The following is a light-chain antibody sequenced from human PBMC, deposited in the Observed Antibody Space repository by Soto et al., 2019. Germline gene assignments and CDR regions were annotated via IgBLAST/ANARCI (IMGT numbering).Light chain of an antibody. CDR3: QQYAGSPLA. CDR2: GAS. CDR1: QSVSSTY. Sequence: EIVLTQSPGTLSLSPGERATLSCRASQSVSSTYLAWYQQRPGQAPRLLIYGASSRATGIPDRFSGSGSGIDFTLTISRLEPEDFAVYYCQQYAGSPLAFGGGTKVEIK. J-gene: IGKJ4*01. V-gene: IGKV3-20*01.